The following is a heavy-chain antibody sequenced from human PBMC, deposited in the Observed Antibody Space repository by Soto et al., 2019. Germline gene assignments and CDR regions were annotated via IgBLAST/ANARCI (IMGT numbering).Heavy chain of an antibody. CDR3: ARVRTNWGKGEYYYYYGMDV. Sequence: PWGSLRLSCAASGFTFSSYAMHWVRQAPGKGLEGVAVISYDGSNKYYADSVKGRFTISRDNSKNTLYLQMNSLRAEDTAVYYCARVRTNWGKGEYYYYYGMDVWGQGTTVTVSS. CDR2: ISYDGSNK. J-gene: IGHJ6*02. CDR1: GFTFSSYA. D-gene: IGHD7-27*01. V-gene: IGHV3-30-3*01.